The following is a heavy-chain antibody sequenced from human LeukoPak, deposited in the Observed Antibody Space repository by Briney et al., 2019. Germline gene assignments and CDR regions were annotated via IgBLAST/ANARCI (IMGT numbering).Heavy chain of an antibody. J-gene: IGHJ4*02. CDR3: ARDYPRSYTFDY. Sequence: PGGSLRLSCAASGFTFSDYYMSWIRQAPGKGLEWVSYISSSGSTIYYADSVKGRFTFSRDNAKNSLYLQMNSLRAEDTAVYYCARDYPRSYTFDYWGQGTLVTVSS. V-gene: IGHV3-11*01. D-gene: IGHD1-26*01. CDR2: ISSSGSTI. CDR1: GFTFSDYY.